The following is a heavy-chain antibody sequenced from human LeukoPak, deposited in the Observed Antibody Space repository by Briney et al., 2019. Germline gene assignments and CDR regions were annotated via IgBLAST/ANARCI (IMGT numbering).Heavy chain of an antibody. CDR3: ARFYPICSSSSCYTP. CDR1: GFTFSSYE. J-gene: IGHJ5*02. D-gene: IGHD2-2*02. V-gene: IGHV3-48*03. CDR2: ISNSGSSI. Sequence: GGSLRLPCAASGFTFSSYEMNWVRQAPGKGLEWVSYISNSGSSIYYADSVKGRFTISRDNAKNSLYLQMNSLRAEDTALYYCARFYPICSSSSCYTPWGQGTLVTVSS.